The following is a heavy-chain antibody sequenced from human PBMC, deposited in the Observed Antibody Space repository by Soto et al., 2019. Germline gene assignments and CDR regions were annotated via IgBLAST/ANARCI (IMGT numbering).Heavy chain of an antibody. D-gene: IGHD3-3*01. CDR2: ISYDGSNK. CDR3: AKVFRRTLEYYFDY. CDR1: GFTFSSYG. Sequence: GGSLRLSCAASGFTFSSYGMHWVRQAPGKGLEWVAVISYDGSNKYYADSVKGRFTISRDNSKNTLYLQMNSLRAEDTAVYYCAKVFRRTLEYYFDYWGQGTLVTVSS. J-gene: IGHJ4*02. V-gene: IGHV3-30*18.